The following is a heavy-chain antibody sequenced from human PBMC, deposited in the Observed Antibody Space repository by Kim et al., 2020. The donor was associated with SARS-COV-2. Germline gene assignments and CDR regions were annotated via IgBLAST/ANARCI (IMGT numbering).Heavy chain of an antibody. Sequence: SVKGRFTISRDDSKNTAYLQMNSLKTEDTAVYYCTSQTSYYYGSGSSVGYWGQGTLVTVSS. J-gene: IGHJ4*02. V-gene: IGHV3-73*01. CDR3: TSQTSYYYGSGSSVGY. D-gene: IGHD3-10*01.